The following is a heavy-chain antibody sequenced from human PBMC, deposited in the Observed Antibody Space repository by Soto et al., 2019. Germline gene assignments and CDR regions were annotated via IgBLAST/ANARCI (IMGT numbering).Heavy chain of an antibody. CDR3: ARDPRRYCRGGSCSSA. V-gene: IGHV4-31*03. Sequence: QVQLQESGPGLVKPSQTLSLTCTVSGGSISSGGYYWSWIRQHPGKGLEWIGYIYYSGSTYYNPSLKSRVTISVDPSKNQCSLKLSSVTAADTAVYYCARDPRRYCRGGSCSSAWGQGTLVTVSS. J-gene: IGHJ4*02. CDR1: GGSISSGGYY. CDR2: IYYSGST. D-gene: IGHD2-15*01.